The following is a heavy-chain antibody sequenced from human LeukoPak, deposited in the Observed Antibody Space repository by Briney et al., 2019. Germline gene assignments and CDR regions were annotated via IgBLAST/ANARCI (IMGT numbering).Heavy chain of an antibody. V-gene: IGHV3-23*01. CDR1: GFTFSSYA. D-gene: IGHD4-17*01. CDR3: ARVVDHDYGDYYLDY. CDR2: ISGSGGST. J-gene: IGHJ4*02. Sequence: GGSLRLSCAASGFTFSSYAMSWVRQAPGKGLEWVSAISGSGGSTYYADSVKGRFTISRDNSKNTLYLQMNSLRAEDTAVYYCARVVDHDYGDYYLDYWGQGTLVTVSS.